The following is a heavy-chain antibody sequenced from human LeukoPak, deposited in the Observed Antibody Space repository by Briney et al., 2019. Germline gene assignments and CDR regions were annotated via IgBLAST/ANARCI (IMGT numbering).Heavy chain of an antibody. CDR2: NCGSGGAT. Sequence: GGSLRLSCAASGFTLSTYGMSWVRQAPGEGREWVSGNCGSGGATYYADSEKGWFTNSRDDPHNTVYLQMNILSAEDTAVFSCARAPDSSSWYCNYYYPMDVWGKGTTVTVSS. CDR1: GFTLSTYG. D-gene: IGHD6-13*01. V-gene: IGHV3-23*01. CDR3: ARAPDSSSWYCNYYYPMDV. J-gene: IGHJ6*03.